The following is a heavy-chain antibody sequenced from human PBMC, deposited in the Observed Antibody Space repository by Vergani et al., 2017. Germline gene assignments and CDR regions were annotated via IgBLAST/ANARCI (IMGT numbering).Heavy chain of an antibody. Sequence: QVQLQESGPGLVKPSETLSLTCSVSGYSISRGYYWCWIRQPPGKGLEWIATVFHSGSAYYNPSLRRRVTISVETSKNQFSLRLTTLTAADTAVYYCARHDSVHYDSSYYVLDVWGQGTTVTVSS. V-gene: IGHV4-38-2*02. J-gene: IGHJ6*02. CDR1: GYSISRGYY. CDR2: VFHSGSA. D-gene: IGHD3-16*01. CDR3: ARHDSVHYDSSYYVLDV.